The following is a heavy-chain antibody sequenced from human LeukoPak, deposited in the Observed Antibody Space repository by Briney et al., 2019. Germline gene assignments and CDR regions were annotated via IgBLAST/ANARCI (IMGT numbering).Heavy chain of an antibody. J-gene: IGHJ4*02. D-gene: IGHD4-11*01. CDR2: IHYRGST. CDR1: GGSFTGHY. V-gene: IGHV4-34*01. CDR3: AKSYFDYSTYYSYYFNL. Sequence: SETLSLTCAVSGGSFTGHYWSWIRQAPGKGLEWIGEIHYRGSTTYKPSLRSRVSISRDTSANQFSLELSSVTAADTAVYYCAKSYFDYSTYYSYYFNLWGQGALVTVSS.